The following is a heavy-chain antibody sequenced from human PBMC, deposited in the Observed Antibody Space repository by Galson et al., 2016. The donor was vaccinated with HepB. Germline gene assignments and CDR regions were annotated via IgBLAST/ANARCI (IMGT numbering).Heavy chain of an antibody. D-gene: IGHD5-12*01. CDR1: GGSISSGGYS. CDR3: ARGGYSGYDFCFDY. CDR2: IYHSGST. J-gene: IGHJ4*01. V-gene: IGHV4-30-2*01. Sequence: TLSLTCAVSGGSISSGGYSWNWIRQPPGRGLEWIGYIYHSGSTYYNTSLKSRVTISIDRSKNQISLKLTSVSGADTAVYYCARGGYSGYDFCFDYWGHGTLVTVSS.